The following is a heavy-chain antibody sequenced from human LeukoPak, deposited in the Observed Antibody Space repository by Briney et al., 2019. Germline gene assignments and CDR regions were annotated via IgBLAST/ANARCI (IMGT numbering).Heavy chain of an antibody. CDR2: IYYSGST. V-gene: IGHV4-59*01. D-gene: IGHD3-22*01. CDR3: ARAVSGYYSDYFDY. CDR1: GGSISSYY. Sequence: SETLPLTCTVSGGSISSYYWSWIRQPPGKGLEWIGYIYYSGSTNSNPSLKSRVTISVDTSKNQFSLKLSSVTAADMAVYYCARAVSGYYSDYFDYWGQGTLVTVSS. J-gene: IGHJ4*02.